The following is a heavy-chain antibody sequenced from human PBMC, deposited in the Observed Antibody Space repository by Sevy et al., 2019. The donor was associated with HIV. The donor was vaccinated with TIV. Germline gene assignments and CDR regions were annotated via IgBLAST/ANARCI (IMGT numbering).Heavy chain of an antibody. CDR2: ISGSGGST. J-gene: IGHJ3*02. CDR3: AKVDSSGYYWGYAFDI. Sequence: GGSLRLSCAASGFTFSSYAMSWVRQAPGKGLEWVSAISGSGGSTYYADSVKGRFTISRDNSKNTLYLQMNSLRAEDTAVYYYAKVDSSGYYWGYAFDIWGQGTMVTVSS. CDR1: GFTFSSYA. D-gene: IGHD3-22*01. V-gene: IGHV3-23*01.